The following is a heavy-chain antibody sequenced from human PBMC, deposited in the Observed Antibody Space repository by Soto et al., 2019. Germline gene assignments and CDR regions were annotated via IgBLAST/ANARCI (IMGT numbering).Heavy chain of an antibody. CDR3: ARERGSGYFGY. CDR2: ISSSSSYI. D-gene: IGHD3-16*01. J-gene: IGHJ4*02. Sequence: EVQLVESGGGLVKPGGSLRLSCAASGLTFSIYTINWVRQAPGKGLEWVSSISSSSSYIYYADSVKGRFTISRDNAMNSLYLQMNSLRAEDTAVYYCARERGSGYFGYWGQGTLVTVSS. V-gene: IGHV3-21*01. CDR1: GLTFSIYT.